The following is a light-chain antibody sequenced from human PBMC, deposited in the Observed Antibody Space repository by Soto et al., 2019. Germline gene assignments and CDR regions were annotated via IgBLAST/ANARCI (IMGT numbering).Light chain of an antibody. Sequence: EIVLTQSPGTLSLSPGKRATLSCRASQSVSSNYLAWYQQKPGQAPRVLIYGASSRATGIPDRFSGGGSGTDFTLTISRLEPEDFAVYYCQQYGSSLFTFGPGTKVDIK. V-gene: IGKV3-20*01. J-gene: IGKJ3*01. CDR3: QQYGSSLFT. CDR2: GAS. CDR1: QSVSSNY.